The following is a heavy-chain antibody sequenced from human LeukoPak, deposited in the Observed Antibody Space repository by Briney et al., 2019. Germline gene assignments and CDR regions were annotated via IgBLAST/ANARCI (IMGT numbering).Heavy chain of an antibody. CDR2: IKQDGSEK. J-gene: IGHJ4*02. V-gene: IGHV3-7*01. D-gene: IGHD3-16*01. CDR1: GFTFKTHT. Sequence: GGSLRLSCAASGFTFKTHTMNWVRQAPGKGLEWVANIKQDGSEKYYVDSVKGRFTIFRDNAKNSLYLQMNSLRAEDTGVYYCARDNGGPDDYWGQGTLVAVSS. CDR3: ARDNGGPDDY.